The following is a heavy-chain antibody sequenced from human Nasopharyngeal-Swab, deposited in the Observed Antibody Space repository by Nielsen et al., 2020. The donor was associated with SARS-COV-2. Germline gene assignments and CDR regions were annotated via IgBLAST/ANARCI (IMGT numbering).Heavy chain of an antibody. V-gene: IGHV1-2*05. J-gene: IGHJ3*02. Sequence: ASVKVSCKASGYTFTGNFMHWVRQAPGQGLEWMGRINPNSGGTKFAQKFQGRVTLTRDTSISTAYMELSRLRSDDTVVYYCARDLSNTGDALDIWGQGTLVTVSS. CDR1: GYTFTGNF. D-gene: IGHD1/OR15-1a*01. CDR3: ARDLSNTGDALDI. CDR2: INPNSGGT.